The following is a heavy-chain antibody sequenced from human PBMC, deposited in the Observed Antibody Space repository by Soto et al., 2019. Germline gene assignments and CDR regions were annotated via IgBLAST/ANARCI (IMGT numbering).Heavy chain of an antibody. CDR3: ARVDYYDSSGYSLFDY. Sequence: SETLSLTCTVSGGSISSGDYYWSWIRQPPGKGLEWIGYIYYSGSTYYNPSLKSRVTISVDTSKNQFSLKLSSVTAADTAVYYCARVDYYDSSGYSLFDYWGQGTRVTVAS. CDR1: GGSISSGDYY. V-gene: IGHV4-30-4*01. J-gene: IGHJ4*02. D-gene: IGHD3-22*01. CDR2: IYYSGST.